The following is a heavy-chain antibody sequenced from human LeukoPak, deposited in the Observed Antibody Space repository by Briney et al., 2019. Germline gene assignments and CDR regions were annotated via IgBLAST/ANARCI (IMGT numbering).Heavy chain of an antibody. CDR2: INHSGST. D-gene: IGHD4-17*01. CDR1: GGSISSGGYY. V-gene: IGHV4-34*01. CDR3: ARGQSYGDYFDY. J-gene: IGHJ4*02. Sequence: PSETLSLTCTVSGGSISSGGYYWSWIRQPPGKGLEWIGEINHSGSTNYNPSLKSRVTISVDTSKNQFSLKLSSVTAADTAVYYCARGQSYGDYFDYWGQGTLVTVSS.